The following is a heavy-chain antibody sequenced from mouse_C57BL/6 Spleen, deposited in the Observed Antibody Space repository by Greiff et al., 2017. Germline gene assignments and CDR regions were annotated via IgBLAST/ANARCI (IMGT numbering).Heavy chain of an antibody. CDR1: GYTFTDYN. D-gene: IGHD2-1*01. CDR3: ASYYGNYGFAY. Sequence: EVQLQQSGPELVKPGASVKIPCKASGYTFTDYNVDWVKQSHGKSLEWIGDINPNNGGTIYNQKFKGKATLTVDKSSSTAYMELRSLTSEDTAVYYCASYYGNYGFAYWGQGTLVTVSA. V-gene: IGHV1-18*01. J-gene: IGHJ3*01. CDR2: INPNNGGT.